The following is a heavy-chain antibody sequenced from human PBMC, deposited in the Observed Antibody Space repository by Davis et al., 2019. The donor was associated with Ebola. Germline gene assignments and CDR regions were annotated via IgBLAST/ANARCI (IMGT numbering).Heavy chain of an antibody. CDR1: GGTFSSYT. D-gene: IGHD1-26*01. V-gene: IGHV1-18*01. CDR2: MSAYNGNA. Sequence: AASVKVSCKASGGTFSSYTITWVRQAPGQGLEWMGWMSAYNGNANYAQKYEGRVILSRDTSTTTAYMELRSLKSDDTAVYYCARGTKVFRELYDAADVWGQGTMVIVSS. J-gene: IGHJ3*01. CDR3: ARGTKVFRELYDAADV.